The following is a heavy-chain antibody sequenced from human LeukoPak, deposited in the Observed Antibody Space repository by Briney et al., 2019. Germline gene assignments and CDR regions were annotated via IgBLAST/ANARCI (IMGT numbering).Heavy chain of an antibody. D-gene: IGHD3-22*01. CDR3: ARRGPAGYYDSSGYLD. CDR2: LYYNGRT. CDR1: GGSIRSYY. J-gene: IGHJ4*02. V-gene: IGHV4-59*08. Sequence: SETLSLTCTVSGGSIRSYYWSWIRQPPGKGLEWIGNLYYNGRTYHNPSLKNRVTISVDTSKNQFSLKLSSVTAADTAVYYCARRGPAGYYDSSGYLDWGQGTLVTVSS.